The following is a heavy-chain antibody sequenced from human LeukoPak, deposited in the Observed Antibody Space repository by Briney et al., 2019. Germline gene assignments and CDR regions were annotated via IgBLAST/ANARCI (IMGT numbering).Heavy chain of an antibody. J-gene: IGHJ4*02. CDR2: INSDGSST. CDR1: GFTFSNYG. V-gene: IGHV3-74*01. CDR3: ARDGGSYHIDY. D-gene: IGHD1-26*01. Sequence: GGSLRLSCAASGFTFSNYGMHWVRQAPGKGLVWVSRINSDGSSTSYADSVKGRFTISRDNAKNTLYLQMNSLRAEDTAVYYCARDGGSYHIDYWGQGTLVTVSS.